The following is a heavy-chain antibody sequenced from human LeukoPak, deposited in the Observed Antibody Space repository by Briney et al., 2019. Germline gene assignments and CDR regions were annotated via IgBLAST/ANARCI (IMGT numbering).Heavy chain of an antibody. D-gene: IGHD5-24*01. J-gene: IGHJ4*02. CDR1: GFTFSSYE. CDR2: IRSSGSII. V-gene: IGHV3-48*03. CDR3: ASGDGYNNDY. Sequence: GGSLRLSCAASGFTFSSYEMSWVRQAPGKGLEWVSYIRSSGSIIFYADSVKGRFTISRDNAKNSLYLQMNSLRVEDTAVYYCASGDGYNNDYWGQGTLVTVSS.